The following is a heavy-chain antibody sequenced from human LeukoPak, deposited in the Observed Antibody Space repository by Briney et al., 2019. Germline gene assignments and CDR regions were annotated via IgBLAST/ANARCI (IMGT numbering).Heavy chain of an antibody. J-gene: IGHJ4*02. Sequence: GASVKVSCKASGYTFTSYGISWVRQAPGQGLEWMGWISAYNGNTNYAQKFQGRVTMTRDTSICTAYMELSRLRSDDTAVYYCAREQQLAPFDCWGQGTLVTVSS. CDR2: ISAYNGNT. CDR3: AREQQLAPFDC. D-gene: IGHD6-13*01. CDR1: GYTFTSYG. V-gene: IGHV1-18*01.